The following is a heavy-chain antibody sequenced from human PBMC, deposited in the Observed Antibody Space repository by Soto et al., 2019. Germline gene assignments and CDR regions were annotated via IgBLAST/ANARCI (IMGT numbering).Heavy chain of an antibody. D-gene: IGHD4-17*01. CDR2: INPNSGGT. CDR1: GCTFTGYY. V-gene: IGHV1-2*04. Sequence: ASVKVSCKASGCTFTGYYMHWVRQAPGQGLEWMGWINPNSGGTNYAQKFQGWVTMTRDTSISTAYMELSRLRSDDTAVYYCARNLNDYGDYLAFDIWGQGTMVTVSS. J-gene: IGHJ3*02. CDR3: ARNLNDYGDYLAFDI.